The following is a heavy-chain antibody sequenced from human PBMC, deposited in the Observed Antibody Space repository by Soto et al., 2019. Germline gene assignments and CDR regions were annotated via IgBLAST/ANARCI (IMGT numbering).Heavy chain of an antibody. Sequence: SVTLSLTCAGHGASFGGSYWSWIRESSGKGLEWIGEINHSGSTNYNPSLESRVTISVDTSKNQFSLKLSSVTAADTAVYYCASGGPCSGGSCYLGAFDIWGQGTMVT. CDR1: GASFGGSY. J-gene: IGHJ3*02. V-gene: IGHV4-34*01. CDR2: INHSGST. CDR3: ASGGPCSGGSCYLGAFDI. D-gene: IGHD2-15*01.